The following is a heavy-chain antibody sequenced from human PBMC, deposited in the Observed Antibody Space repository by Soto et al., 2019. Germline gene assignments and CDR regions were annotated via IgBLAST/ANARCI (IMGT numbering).Heavy chain of an antibody. J-gene: IGHJ6*01. V-gene: IGHV3-30-3*01. CDR3: ARGTTTSAFSAMDV. Sequence: QVQLVESGGGVVQPGRSLRLSCAASGFTFSYHALNWVRQAPGKGLEWVAVISYDGDNKYIAESVKGRFTISRDNSKNTVSLQMNSLRAEDTAMYFCARGTTTSAFSAMDVW. D-gene: IGHD1-1*01. CDR2: ISYDGDNK. CDR1: GFTFSYHA.